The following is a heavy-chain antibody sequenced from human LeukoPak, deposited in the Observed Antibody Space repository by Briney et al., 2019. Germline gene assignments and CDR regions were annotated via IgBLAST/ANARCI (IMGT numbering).Heavy chain of an antibody. V-gene: IGHV3-30*04. CDR3: ARDASSFTDFDY. Sequence: GGSLRLSCAASGFTFSGYAMHWVRQAPGKGLEWVAVISSDGRHEFYADSVKGRFTLSRDNSKNTPYVQMNSLRAEDTAVYYCARDASSFTDFDYWGQGTLVTVSS. CDR1: GFTFSGYA. J-gene: IGHJ4*02. D-gene: IGHD6-19*01. CDR2: ISSDGRHE.